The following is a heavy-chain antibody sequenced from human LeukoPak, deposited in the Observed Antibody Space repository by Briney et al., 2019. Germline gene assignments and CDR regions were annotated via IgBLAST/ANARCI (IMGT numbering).Heavy chain of an antibody. Sequence: KPSETLSLTCAVYGGSFSGYYWSWIRQPPGKGLEWIGEINHSGSTNYNPSLKSRVTTSVDTSKTQFSLKLSSVTAADTAVYYCAREALDAFDIWGQGTMVTVSS. CDR2: INHSGST. V-gene: IGHV4-34*01. CDR3: AREALDAFDI. CDR1: GGSFSGYY. J-gene: IGHJ3*02.